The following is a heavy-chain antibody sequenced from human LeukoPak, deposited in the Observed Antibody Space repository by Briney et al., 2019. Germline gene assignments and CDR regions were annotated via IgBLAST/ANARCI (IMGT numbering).Heavy chain of an antibody. CDR3: ARCLRDDYGDYMGVGY. CDR1: GGSFSGYY. D-gene: IGHD4-17*01. J-gene: IGHJ4*02. CDR2: INHSGST. Sequence: PSETLSLTCAVYGGSFSGYYWSWIRQPPGKGLEWIGEINHSGSTYYNPSLKSRVTISVDTSKNQFSLKLSSVTAADTAVYYCARCLRDDYGDYMGVGYWGQGTLVTVSS. V-gene: IGHV4-34*01.